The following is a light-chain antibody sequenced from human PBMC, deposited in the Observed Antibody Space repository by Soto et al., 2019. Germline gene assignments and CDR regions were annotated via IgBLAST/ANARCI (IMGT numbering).Light chain of an antibody. V-gene: IGLV4-69*01. CDR2: LNSDGSH. Sequence: QLVLTQSPSASASLGASVKLTCTLSSGHSSYAIAWHQQQPEKGPRYLMKLNSDGSHSKGDRIPDRFSGSSSGAERYLTSSSLQAEDEADSYYQTLGAGILFGGGTKLTVL. CDR1: SGHSSYA. J-gene: IGLJ2*01. CDR3: QTLGAGIL.